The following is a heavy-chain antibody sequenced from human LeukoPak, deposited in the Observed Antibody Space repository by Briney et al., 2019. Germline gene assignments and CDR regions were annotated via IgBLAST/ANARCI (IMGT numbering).Heavy chain of an antibody. CDR3: ASGYCSGGSCYRSNDFGY. Sequence: GGSLRLSCAASGFTFSNCWMHWVRQAPGKGLVWVSRINSDGSSTNYADSVKGRFTISRDNAKNTLYLQMNSLRVEDTAVYYCASGYCSGGSCYRSNDFGYWGPGTLVTV. CDR2: INSDGSST. CDR1: GFTFSNCW. D-gene: IGHD2-15*01. J-gene: IGHJ4*02. V-gene: IGHV3-74*01.